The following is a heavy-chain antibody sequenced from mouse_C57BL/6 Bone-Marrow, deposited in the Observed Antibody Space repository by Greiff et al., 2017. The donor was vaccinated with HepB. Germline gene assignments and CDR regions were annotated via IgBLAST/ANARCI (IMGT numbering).Heavy chain of an antibody. CDR2: IDPENGDT. Sequence: EVKLQQSGAELVRPGASVKLSCTASGFNIKDDYMHWVKQRPEQGLEWIGWIDPENGDTEYASKFQGKATITADTSSNTAYLQLSSLTSEDTAVYYWTTWGDGYAMDYWGQGTSVTVSS. CDR1: GFNIKDDY. CDR3: TTWGDGYAMDY. J-gene: IGHJ4*01. D-gene: IGHD1-1*01. V-gene: IGHV14-4*01.